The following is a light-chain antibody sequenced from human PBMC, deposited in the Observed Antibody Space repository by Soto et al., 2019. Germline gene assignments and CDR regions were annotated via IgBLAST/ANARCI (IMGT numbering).Light chain of an antibody. CDR3: QSYDSTLRGLVA. Sequence: QSVLTQPPSVSGAPGQMVTISCTGSSSNIGATSDVHRYQQLPGAAPKLLIYGNNNRPSGVPARFSGSKSGTSASLAITGLQVEDEADYYCQSYDSTLRGLVAFGGGTKLTVL. CDR2: GNN. V-gene: IGLV1-40*01. J-gene: IGLJ2*01. CDR1: SSNIGATSD.